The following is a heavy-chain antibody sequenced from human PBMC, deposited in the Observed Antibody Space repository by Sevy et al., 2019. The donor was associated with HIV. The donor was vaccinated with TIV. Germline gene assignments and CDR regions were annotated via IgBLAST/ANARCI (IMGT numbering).Heavy chain of an antibody. CDR3: ARLWVVGGGMDV. Sequence: GESLKISCKGLGYGFTSYWIGWVRQLPGKGLGWMGIIYPGDFVTGYSPSFQGQVTISADKSISTAYLQWSSLKASDTAMYYCARLWVVGGGMDVWGQGTTVTVSS. D-gene: IGHD1-26*01. V-gene: IGHV5-51*01. CDR2: IYPGDFVT. J-gene: IGHJ6*02. CDR1: GYGFTSYW.